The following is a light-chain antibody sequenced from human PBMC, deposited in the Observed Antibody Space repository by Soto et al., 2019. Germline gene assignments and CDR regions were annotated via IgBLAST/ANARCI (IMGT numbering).Light chain of an antibody. Sequence: IVLSHSLAALSLSTGERATLSCRASQSVSSYLAWYQQKPGQAPRLLIYDASNRATGIPARFSGSGSGTDFTLTINSLEPEDFAVYYCQQREHWPPITCGQGTR. CDR3: QQREHWPPIT. CDR2: DAS. CDR1: QSVSSY. V-gene: IGKV3-11*01. J-gene: IGKJ5*01.